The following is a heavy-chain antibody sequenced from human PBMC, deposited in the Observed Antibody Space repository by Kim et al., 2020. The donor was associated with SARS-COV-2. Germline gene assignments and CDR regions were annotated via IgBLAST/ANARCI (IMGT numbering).Heavy chain of an antibody. CDR3: ARDPGSWYYFDY. J-gene: IGHJ4*02. CDR2: ISYDGSNK. CDR1: GFTFSSYA. V-gene: IGHV3-30-3*01. D-gene: IGHD6-13*01. Sequence: GGSLRLSCAASGFTFSSYAMHWVRQAPGKGLEWVAVISYDGSNKYYTDSVKGRFTISRDNSKNTLYLQMNSLRAEDTAVYYCARDPGSWYYFDYWGQGTLVTVSS.